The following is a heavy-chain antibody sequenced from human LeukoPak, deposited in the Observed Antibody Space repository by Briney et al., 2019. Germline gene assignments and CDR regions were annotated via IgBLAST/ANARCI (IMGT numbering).Heavy chain of an antibody. CDR1: GFTFGDYS. CDR2: IRSKAYGGTT. Sequence: GRSLRLFCTASGFTFGDYSMRWFRHAPGRGLEWVGFIRSKAYGGTTEFAASVKGRFTISRDDSKSIAYLQMNSLKTEDTAVYYCTRDPTYDSSGYVFDYWGQGTLVTVSS. CDR3: TRDPTYDSSGYVFDY. J-gene: IGHJ4*02. D-gene: IGHD3-22*01. V-gene: IGHV3-49*03.